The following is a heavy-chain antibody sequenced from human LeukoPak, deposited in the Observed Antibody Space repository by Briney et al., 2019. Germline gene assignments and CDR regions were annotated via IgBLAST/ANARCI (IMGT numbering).Heavy chain of an antibody. V-gene: IGHV1-69*13. J-gene: IGHJ4*02. CDR1: GGTFISYA. CDR2: IIPIFGTA. D-gene: IGHD3-22*01. CDR3: VRGDEDYYDSSGTLDY. Sequence: SVKVSCKASGGTFISYAISWVRQAPGQGLEWMGGIIPIFGTANYAQKFQGRVTITADESTSTAYMELSSLRSEDTAVYYCVRGDEDYYDSSGTLDYWGQGTLVTVSS.